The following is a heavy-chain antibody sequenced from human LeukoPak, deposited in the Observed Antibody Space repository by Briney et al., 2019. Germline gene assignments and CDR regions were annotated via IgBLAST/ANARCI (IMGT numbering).Heavy chain of an antibody. J-gene: IGHJ5*02. Sequence: PSETLSLTCTVSGGSISSSSYYWGWIRQPPGKGLEGIGSIDYSGSTYYNPSLKSRVTISVDTSKNQFSLKLSSVTAADTAVYYCAGPLGGYCSSTSCPTEFDPWGQGTLVTVSS. CDR2: IDYSGST. CDR1: GGSISSSSYY. V-gene: IGHV4-39*01. D-gene: IGHD2-2*01. CDR3: AGPLGGYCSSTSCPTEFDP.